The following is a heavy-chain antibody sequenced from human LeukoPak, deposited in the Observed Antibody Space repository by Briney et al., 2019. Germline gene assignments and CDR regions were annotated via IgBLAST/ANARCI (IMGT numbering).Heavy chain of an antibody. J-gene: IGHJ6*02. CDR2: IHPNTGAT. CDR1: GYTFTDYY. V-gene: IGHV1-2*02. D-gene: IGHD2-21*01. CDR3: ARHSLVARVGRGDYYSMDV. Sequence: GASVKVSCKTSGYTFTDYYLHWVRQAPGQGLEWVGWIHPNTGATHHAQKFQGRLTMTRDTSISTVYMELTRLRSDDTAVYYCARHSLVARVGRGDYYSMDVWGQGTTVTVS.